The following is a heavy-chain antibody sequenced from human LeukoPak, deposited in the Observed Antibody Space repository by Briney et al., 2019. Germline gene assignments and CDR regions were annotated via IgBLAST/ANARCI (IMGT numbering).Heavy chain of an antibody. Sequence: WIRQAPGKGLEWVGRIKSKTDGGTTDYAAPVKGRFTISRDDSKNTLYLQMSSLKTEDTAVYYCTAVDFDYWGQGTLVTVSP. V-gene: IGHV3-15*01. D-gene: IGHD4-23*01. J-gene: IGHJ4*02. CDR2: IKSKTDGGTT. CDR3: TAVDFDY.